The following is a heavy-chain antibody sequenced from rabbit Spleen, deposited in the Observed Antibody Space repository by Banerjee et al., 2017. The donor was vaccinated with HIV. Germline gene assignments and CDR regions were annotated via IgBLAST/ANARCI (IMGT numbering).Heavy chain of an antibody. CDR2: IDTSSGTT. CDR1: GFSFSSRYY. J-gene: IGHJ3*01. V-gene: IGHV1S40*01. Sequence: QSLEESGGDLVKPGASLTLTCTASGFSFSSRYYMCWVRQAPGKGLEWIGCIDTSSGTTWYATWVNGRFTISKTSSTTVTLKMTSLTAADTATYFCARDDAASGWHYPMWGQGTLVTVS. D-gene: IGHD8-1*01. CDR3: ARDDAASGWHYPM.